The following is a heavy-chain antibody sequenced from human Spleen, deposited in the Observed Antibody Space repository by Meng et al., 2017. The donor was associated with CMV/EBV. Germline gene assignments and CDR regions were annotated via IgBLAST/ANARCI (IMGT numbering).Heavy chain of an antibody. D-gene: IGHD3-3*01. Sequence: SETLSLTCTVSGGSISSYYWSWIRQPPGKGLEWIGYIYYSGSTNYNPSLKSRVTISVDTSKNQFSLKLSSVTAADTAVYYCARGRITIFGVVHMDVWGQGTTVTVSS. CDR2: IYYSGST. CDR3: ARGRITIFGVVHMDV. J-gene: IGHJ6*02. CDR1: GGSISSYY. V-gene: IGHV4-59*08.